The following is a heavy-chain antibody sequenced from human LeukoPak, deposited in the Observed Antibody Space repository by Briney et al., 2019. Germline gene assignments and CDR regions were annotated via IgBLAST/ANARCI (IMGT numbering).Heavy chain of an antibody. CDR3: ARGVSSGWWGLFDY. V-gene: IGHV3-7*01. CDR1: GFTFSSYW. D-gene: IGHD6-19*01. CDR2: IKQDGSGK. J-gene: IGHJ4*02. Sequence: PGGSLRLSCAASGFTFSSYWMSWVRQAPGKGLEWVANIKQDGSGKYYVDSVKGRFTISRDNAKNSLYLQMNSLRAEDTAVYYCARGVSSGWWGLFDYWGQGTLVTVSS.